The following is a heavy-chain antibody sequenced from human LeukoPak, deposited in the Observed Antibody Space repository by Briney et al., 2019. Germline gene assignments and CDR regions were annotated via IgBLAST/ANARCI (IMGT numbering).Heavy chain of an antibody. D-gene: IGHD1-1*01. V-gene: IGHV4-39*01. CDR3: ATRQVVPLFYFDY. Sequence: KPSETLSLTCSASGGSISSSNNYWGWIRQPPGKGLEWIGSIYFGGSSYYSPSLKSRVTISVDTSKTQFSLKLDSVTAADTAVYYCATRQVVPLFYFDYWGRGTLVTVSS. J-gene: IGHJ4*02. CDR1: GGSISSSNNY. CDR2: IYFGGSS.